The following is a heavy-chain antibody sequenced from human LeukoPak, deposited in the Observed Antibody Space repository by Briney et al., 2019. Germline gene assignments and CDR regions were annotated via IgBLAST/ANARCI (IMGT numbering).Heavy chain of an antibody. CDR1: GGSFSSYY. D-gene: IGHD2-15*01. Sequence: PSETLSLTCAVYGGSFSSYYWSWIRQPPGKGLEWIGEINHSRSTSYNPSLKSRVTISVDTSKNQFSLKLSSVTAADTAVYYCARGYCSGGSCYFDYWGQGTLVTVSS. CDR2: INHSRST. J-gene: IGHJ4*02. CDR3: ARGYCSGGSCYFDY. V-gene: IGHV4-34*01.